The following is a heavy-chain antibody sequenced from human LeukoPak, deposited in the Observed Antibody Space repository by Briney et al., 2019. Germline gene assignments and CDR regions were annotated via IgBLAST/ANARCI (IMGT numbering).Heavy chain of an antibody. V-gene: IGHV4-59*08. CDR3: ARLRWLRTYYFDY. J-gene: IGHJ4*02. CDR1: GGSISSYY. D-gene: IGHD5-24*01. Sequence: PSETLSLTCTVSGGSISSYYWSWIRQPPGKGLEWIGYIYYSGSTNYNPSLKSRVTISVDTSKNQFSLKLSSVTAADTAVYYCARLRWLRTYYFDYWGQGTLVTVS. CDR2: IYYSGST.